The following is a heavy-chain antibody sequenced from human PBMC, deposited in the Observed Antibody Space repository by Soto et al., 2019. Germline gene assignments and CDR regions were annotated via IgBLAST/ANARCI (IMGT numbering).Heavy chain of an antibody. CDR1: GYTLTELS. J-gene: IGHJ6*02. V-gene: IGHV1-24*01. D-gene: IGHD3-3*01. CDR3: ATNYDFWSGLQGLYYYYGMDV. Sequence: ASVKVSCKVSGYTLTELSMHWVRQAPGKGLEWMGGFDPEDGETIYAQKFQGRVTMTEDTSTDTAYMELSSLRSEDTAVYYCATNYDFWSGLQGLYYYYGMDVWGQGTTVTVSS. CDR2: FDPEDGET.